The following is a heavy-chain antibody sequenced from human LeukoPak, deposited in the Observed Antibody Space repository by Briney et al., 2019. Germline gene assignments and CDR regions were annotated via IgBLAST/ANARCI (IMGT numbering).Heavy chain of an antibody. Sequence: GGALRLSCAASGFTFKYAWMKWVRQAPGKGLEWVGRIKANSDGGTTDYAAPVKGRFTISRDDSNNVLYLQMNSLKTEDTGVYYCTTGTMGSGNSDHWGQGTLVTVSS. D-gene: IGHD3-10*01. V-gene: IGHV3-15*01. CDR2: IKANSDGGTT. CDR1: GFTFKYAW. J-gene: IGHJ4*02. CDR3: TTGTMGSGNSDH.